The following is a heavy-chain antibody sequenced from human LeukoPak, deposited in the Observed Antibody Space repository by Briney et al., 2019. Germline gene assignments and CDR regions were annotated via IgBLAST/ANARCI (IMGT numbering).Heavy chain of an antibody. Sequence: SETLSLTCAVSGYSISSGYYWGWIRQPSGKGLEWIGSIYHSGSTYYNPSLKSRVTISVDTSKNQFSLKLSSVTAADTAVYYCARDSWGYCSSTRCYGSFDYWGQGTLVTVSS. CDR1: GYSISSGYY. J-gene: IGHJ4*02. V-gene: IGHV4-38-2*02. D-gene: IGHD2-2*01. CDR3: ARDSWGYCSSTRCYGSFDY. CDR2: IYHSGST.